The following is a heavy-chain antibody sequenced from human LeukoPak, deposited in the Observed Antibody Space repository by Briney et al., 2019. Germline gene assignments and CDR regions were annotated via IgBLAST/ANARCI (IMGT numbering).Heavy chain of an antibody. CDR2: IFPSGGEI. CDR1: GFTFSTFA. CDR3: ATYRQVLLPFES. D-gene: IGHD2-8*02. Sequence: GGSLRLSCAASGFTFSTFAMIGVRQPPGKGVEWVSSIFPSGGEIHYADSVRGRFTISRDNSKSTLSLQMNSLRAEDTAIYYCATYRQVLLPFESWGQGTLVTVSS. J-gene: IGHJ4*02. V-gene: IGHV3-23*01.